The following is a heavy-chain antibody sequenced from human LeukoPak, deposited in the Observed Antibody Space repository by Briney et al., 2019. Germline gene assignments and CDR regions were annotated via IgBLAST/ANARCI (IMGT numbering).Heavy chain of an antibody. Sequence: GGSLRLSCAASGFTFSSYWMSWVRQAPGKGLEWVANIKQDGSEKYYVDSVKGRFTISRDNAKNSLYLQMNSLRAEDTAVYYCAKDWAVAAIYYGMDVWGQGTTVTVSS. J-gene: IGHJ6*02. V-gene: IGHV3-7*01. CDR2: IKQDGSEK. D-gene: IGHD2-15*01. CDR3: AKDWAVAAIYYGMDV. CDR1: GFTFSSYW.